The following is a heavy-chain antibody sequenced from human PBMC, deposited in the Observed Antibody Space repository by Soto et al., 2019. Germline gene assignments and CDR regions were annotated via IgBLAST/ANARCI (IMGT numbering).Heavy chain of an antibody. CDR2: IIYNGDTS. J-gene: IGHJ4*02. CDR3: AKDYDYVDSLPYDC. D-gene: IGHD4-17*01. V-gene: IGHV3-23*01. Sequence: EVQLLEAGGGLIQPGGSLRLSCTASGFNFGNYGMSWVRQAPGKGLEWLSAIIYNGDTSYYADSVRGRFTISRDNSKHTLYLQLNDLGAADTAIYYCAKDYDYVDSLPYDCRGQGTLVTVSS. CDR1: GFNFGNYG.